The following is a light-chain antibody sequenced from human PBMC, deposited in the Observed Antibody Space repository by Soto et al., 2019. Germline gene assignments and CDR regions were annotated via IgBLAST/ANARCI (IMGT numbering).Light chain of an antibody. J-gene: IGKJ1*01. CDR3: LQHNSYPRT. V-gene: IGKV1-17*01. CDR2: ATS. Sequence: DIQMTQSPSSLSASVGDIFTITCRASQGIGNDLGWYQQKPGKAPKRLIYATSSLQSGVPSRFSGSGSGAEFTLTISSLQPEDFATYYCLQHNSYPRTFGQGTKVDIK. CDR1: QGIGND.